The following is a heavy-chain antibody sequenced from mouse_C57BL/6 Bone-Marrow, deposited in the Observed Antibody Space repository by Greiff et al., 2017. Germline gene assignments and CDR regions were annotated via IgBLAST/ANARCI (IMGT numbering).Heavy chain of an antibody. CDR2: IDPSDSYT. J-gene: IGHJ2*01. CDR1: GYTFPSYW. Sequence: QVQLQQPGAELVMPGASVKLSCKASGYTFPSYWMHWVKQRPGQGLEWSGEIDPSDSYTNYNQKFKGKSTLTVDKSSSTAYMQLSSLTSEDSAVYYCAREGYYGSSLYYFDYWGQGTTLTVSS. CDR3: AREGYYGSSLYYFDY. V-gene: IGHV1-69*01. D-gene: IGHD1-1*01.